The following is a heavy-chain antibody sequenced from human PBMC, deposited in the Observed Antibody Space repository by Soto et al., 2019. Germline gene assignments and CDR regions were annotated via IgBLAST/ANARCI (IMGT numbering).Heavy chain of an antibody. J-gene: IGHJ5*02. CDR2: IWYDGSNK. CDR3: ARDRARDYSNDDRVGVNWFDP. D-gene: IGHD4-4*01. V-gene: IGHV3-33*01. CDR1: GFTFSSYG. Sequence: GTLRLSCTASGFTFSSYGMHWVRQAPGKGLEWVAVIWYDGSNKYYADSVKGRFTISRDNSKNTLYLQMNSLRAEDTAVYYCARDRARDYSNDDRVGVNWFDP.